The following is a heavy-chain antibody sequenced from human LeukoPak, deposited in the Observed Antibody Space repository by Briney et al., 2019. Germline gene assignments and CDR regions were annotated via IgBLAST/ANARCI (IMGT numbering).Heavy chain of an antibody. CDR2: ISSSSNYI. CDR1: GFTFSSYS. J-gene: IGHJ3*02. D-gene: IGHD5-12*01. CDR3: ARVRGYADAFDI. V-gene: IGHV3-21*01. Sequence: GGSLRLSCAASGFTFSSYSMNWVRQAPGKGLEWVSSISSSSNYIYYADSVKGRFTISRDNAKNSLNLQMNSLRAEDTAVYYCARVRGYADAFDIWGQGTMVTVSS.